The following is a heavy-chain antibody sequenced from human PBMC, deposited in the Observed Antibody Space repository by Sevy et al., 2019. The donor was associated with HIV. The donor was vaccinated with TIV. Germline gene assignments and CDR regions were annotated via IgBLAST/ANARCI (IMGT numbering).Heavy chain of an antibody. Sequence: GGSLRLSCAASGFTFNNYAMSWVRQAPGKGLEGKGLEWVSTISGGGGGTDYADSVRGRFTISRDNSKKTLYLQVNSLRAEDTARYYCAKHYIHDIADGWYFVLWGRGTLVTVSS. CDR3: AKHYIHDIADGWYFVL. J-gene: IGHJ2*01. CDR1: GFTFNNYA. CDR2: ISGGGGGT. V-gene: IGHV3-23*01. D-gene: IGHD6-13*01.